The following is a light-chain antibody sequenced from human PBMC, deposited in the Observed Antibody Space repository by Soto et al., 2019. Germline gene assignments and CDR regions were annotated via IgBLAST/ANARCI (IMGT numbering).Light chain of an antibody. CDR3: QQRSNWPLT. CDR2: GAS. V-gene: IGKV3D-20*02. J-gene: IGKJ4*01. Sequence: IVFTQSPGTLSLSPGERATLSCRASQSVSGGYLAWYQQKLGQAPRLLIYGASTRDTGIPARFSGSGSGTDCTLTISRLEPEDFEVYYCQQRSNWPLTFGGGTKVDIK. CDR1: QSVSGGY.